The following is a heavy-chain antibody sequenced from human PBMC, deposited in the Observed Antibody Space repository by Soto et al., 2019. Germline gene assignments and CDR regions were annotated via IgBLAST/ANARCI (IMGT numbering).Heavy chain of an antibody. CDR2: ISYDGSNK. CDR3: ARDIMPFWSGSQRLYGMDV. J-gene: IGHJ6*02. D-gene: IGHD3-3*01. Sequence: PGGSLRLSCAASGFTFSSYAMHWVRQAPGKGLEWVAVISYDGSNKYYADSVKGRFTISRDNSKNTLYLQMNSLRAEDTAVYYCARDIMPFWSGSQRLYGMDVWGQGTTVTVSS. V-gene: IGHV3-30-3*01. CDR1: GFTFSSYA.